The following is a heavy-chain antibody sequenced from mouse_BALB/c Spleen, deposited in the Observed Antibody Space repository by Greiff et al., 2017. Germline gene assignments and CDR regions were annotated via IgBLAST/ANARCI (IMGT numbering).Heavy chain of an antibody. CDR3: ARKAMITQYAMDY. J-gene: IGHJ4*01. D-gene: IGHD2-4*01. Sequence: EVQGVESGGGLVQPGGSRKLSCAASGFTFSSFGMHWVRQAPEKGLEWVAYISSGSSTIYYADTVKGRFTISRDNPKNTLFLQMTSLRSEDTAMYYCARKAMITQYAMDYWGQGTSVTVSS. V-gene: IGHV5-17*02. CDR1: GFTFSSFG. CDR2: ISSGSSTI.